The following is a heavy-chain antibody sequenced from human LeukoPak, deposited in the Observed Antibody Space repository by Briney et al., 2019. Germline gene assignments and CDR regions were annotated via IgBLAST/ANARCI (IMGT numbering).Heavy chain of an antibody. D-gene: IGHD3-3*01. Sequence: QSGGSLRLSCAASGFTFSSYSMSWVRQAPGKGLVWVSRISTDGSRTSYAASVKGRFTISRDNAKNTLYLQMNSLRVEDTAVYYCAREGYEDAFDIWGQGTTVTVSS. J-gene: IGHJ3*02. CDR3: AREGYEDAFDI. V-gene: IGHV3-74*01. CDR1: GFTFSSYS. CDR2: ISTDGSRT.